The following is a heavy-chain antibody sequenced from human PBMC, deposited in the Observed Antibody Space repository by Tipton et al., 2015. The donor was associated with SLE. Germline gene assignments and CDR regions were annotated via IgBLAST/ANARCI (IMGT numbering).Heavy chain of an antibody. CDR1: GFSFRNYW. Sequence: SLRLSCAASGFSFRNYWMSWVRQAPGKGLEWVANIKQDGSEEDFVDSLKGRFTISRDNAKNSLYLQMNSLRVEDTALYYCARIGYSSSSFDYWGQGTLVTGPS. D-gene: IGHD6-6*01. CDR2: IKQDGSEE. CDR3: ARIGYSSSSFDY. J-gene: IGHJ4*02. V-gene: IGHV3-7*01.